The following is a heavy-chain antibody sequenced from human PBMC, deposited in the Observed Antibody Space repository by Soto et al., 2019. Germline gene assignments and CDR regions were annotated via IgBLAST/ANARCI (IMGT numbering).Heavy chain of an antibody. CDR3: AKDIALVRGVIIDMDV. Sequence: QVQLVESGGGVVQPGRSLRLSCAASGFIFSNYGMHWVRQAPGTGLERVAVISYNGDNKYYRDSVKGRFTISRDNSKNTVYLQMNSLRAEDTAVYYCAKDIALVRGVIIDMDVWGQGTTVTVSS. V-gene: IGHV3-30*18. D-gene: IGHD3-10*01. J-gene: IGHJ6*02. CDR1: GFIFSNYG. CDR2: ISYNGDNK.